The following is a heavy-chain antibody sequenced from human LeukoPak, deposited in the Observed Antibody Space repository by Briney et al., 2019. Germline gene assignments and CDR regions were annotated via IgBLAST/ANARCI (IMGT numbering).Heavy chain of an antibody. CDR3: AREYRGYFDY. J-gene: IGHJ4*02. V-gene: IGHV4-4*07. CDR1: TGSITNYY. Sequence: SETLSLTCTVSTGSITNYYWSWIRQPAGKGLEWIGYISGRGNTNYNPSLKSRVTMSVDTSKNQFSLKLTSVTAADTALYYCAREYRGYFDYWGQGTLVTVSS. D-gene: IGHD3-10*01. CDR2: ISGRGNT.